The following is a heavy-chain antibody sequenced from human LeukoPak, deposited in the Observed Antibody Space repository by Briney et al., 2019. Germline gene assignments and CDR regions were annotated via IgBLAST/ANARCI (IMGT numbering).Heavy chain of an antibody. D-gene: IGHD2-15*01. CDR3: ARDRVAEGYCSGGSCPGAFDI. CDR2: ISGSGGST. V-gene: IGHV3-23*01. CDR1: GFTFSSYA. J-gene: IGHJ3*02. Sequence: PGGSLRLSCAASGFTFSSYAMSWVRQAPGKGLEWVSAISGSGGSTYYADSVKGRFTISRDNSKNTLYLQMNSLRAEDTAVYYCARDRVAEGYCSGGSCPGAFDIWGQGTMVTVSS.